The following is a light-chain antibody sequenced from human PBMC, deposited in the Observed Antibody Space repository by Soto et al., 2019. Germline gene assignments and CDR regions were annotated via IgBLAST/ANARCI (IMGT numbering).Light chain of an antibody. V-gene: IGKV3-15*01. CDR3: QQYENWPG. J-gene: IGKJ4*01. CDR2: GAS. CDR1: QSVPSN. Sequence: EIVLTQSPGTLSLSPGERATLSCRASQSVPSNYLAWYLQRPGQAPRLLIYGASTRATGIPARFSGSGSGTEFTLTISGLQSEDFAVYYCQQYENWPGFGGGTKVDIK.